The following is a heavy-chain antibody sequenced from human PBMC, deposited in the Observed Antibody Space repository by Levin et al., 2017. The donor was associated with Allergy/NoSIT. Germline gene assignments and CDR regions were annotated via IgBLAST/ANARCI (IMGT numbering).Heavy chain of an antibody. CDR1: GFTFSSYS. CDR3: ARDQRSGSGYSNNWLFDY. Sequence: GGSLRLSCAASGFTFSSYSMNWVRQAPGKGLEWVSSISSSSSHIYYADSVKGRFTISRDNAKNSLYRQMNSLGAEDTAVYCCARDQRSGSGYSNNWLFDYWGQGTLVTVSS. V-gene: IGHV3-21*01. J-gene: IGHJ4*02. D-gene: IGHD5-12*01. CDR2: ISSSSSHI.